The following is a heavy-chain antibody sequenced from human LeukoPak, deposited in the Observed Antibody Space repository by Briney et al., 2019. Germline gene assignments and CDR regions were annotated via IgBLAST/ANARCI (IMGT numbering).Heavy chain of an antibody. J-gene: IGHJ4*02. V-gene: IGHV3-30-3*01. D-gene: IGHD4-17*01. CDR3: AREGVYYGDYVTAEAYFDY. Sequence: GGSLRLSCAASGFTFSSYAMHWVRQAPGKGLEWVAVISYDGSNKYYADSVKGRFTISRDNSKNTLYLQMNSLRAEDTAVYYCAREGVYYGDYVTAEAYFDYWGQGTLVTVSS. CDR2: ISYDGSNK. CDR1: GFTFSSYA.